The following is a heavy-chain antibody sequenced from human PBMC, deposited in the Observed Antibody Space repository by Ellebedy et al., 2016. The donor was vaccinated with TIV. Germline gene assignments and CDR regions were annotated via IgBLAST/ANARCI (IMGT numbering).Heavy chain of an antibody. CDR1: GFPFGDYA. Sequence: GGSLRLXXTPSGFPFGDYAMSWFRQAPGKGLEWVGFIRSKAYGGTTDYAASVKGRFTISRDDSKSIAYLQMNSLKTEDTAVYYCSRAGYGSGSYYKGVDYWGQGTLVTVSS. CDR3: SRAGYGSGSYYKGVDY. J-gene: IGHJ4*02. D-gene: IGHD3-10*01. V-gene: IGHV3-49*03. CDR2: IRSKAYGGTT.